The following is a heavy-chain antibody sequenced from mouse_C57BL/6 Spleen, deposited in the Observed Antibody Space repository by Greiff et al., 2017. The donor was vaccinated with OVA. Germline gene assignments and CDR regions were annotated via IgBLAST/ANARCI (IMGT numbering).Heavy chain of an antibody. CDR1: GFTFSDYG. CDR3: ASYYCGSSYEYFDV. Sequence: EVQLVESGGGLVKPGGSLKLSCAASGFTFSDYGMHWVRQAPEKGLEWVAYISSGSSTIYYADTVKGRFTISRDNAKNTLFLQMTSLRSEDTAMDYCASYYCGSSYEYFDVWGTGTTVTVSS. V-gene: IGHV5-17*01. D-gene: IGHD1-1*01. CDR2: ISSGSSTI. J-gene: IGHJ1*03.